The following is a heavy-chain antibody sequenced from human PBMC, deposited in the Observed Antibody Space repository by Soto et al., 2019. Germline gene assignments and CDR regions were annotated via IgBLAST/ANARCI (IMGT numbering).Heavy chain of an antibody. Sequence: GGSLRLSCAASGFTFDDYAMHWVRQAPGKGLEWVSGINWDSGNIGYADSVKGRFTISRDNTRNSLYLQMNSLRPEDTAFYYCAKDLTFKVAAAEAWGQGTLVTVSS. V-gene: IGHV3-9*01. CDR1: GFTFDDYA. D-gene: IGHD6-13*01. CDR2: INWDSGNI. CDR3: AKDLTFKVAAAEA. J-gene: IGHJ5*02.